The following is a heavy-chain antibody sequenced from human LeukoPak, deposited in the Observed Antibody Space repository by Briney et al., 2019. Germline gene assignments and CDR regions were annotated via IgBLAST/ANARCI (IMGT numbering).Heavy chain of an antibody. CDR2: VSTSGGST. Sequence: GGSLRLSCAASGFTFSYYAMSWVRQAPGKGLEWVSAVSTSGGSTYYTDSVRGRFTISRDNSKNTLYLQMNSLRAEDTAVYYCAKAIAGYSSGWYDYWGQGTLVTVSS. D-gene: IGHD6-19*01. J-gene: IGHJ4*02. V-gene: IGHV3-23*01. CDR3: AKAIAGYSSGWYDY. CDR1: GFTFSYYA.